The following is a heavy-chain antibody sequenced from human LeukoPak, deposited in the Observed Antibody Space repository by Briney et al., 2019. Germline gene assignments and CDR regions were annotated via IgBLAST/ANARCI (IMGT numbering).Heavy chain of an antibody. CDR2: ISWNSGSI. CDR3: AKGRGRDVMFYFDY. J-gene: IGHJ4*02. CDR1: GFTFDDYA. D-gene: IGHD2/OR15-2a*01. V-gene: IGHV3-9*03. Sequence: GRSLRLSCAASGFTFDDYAMHWVRQAPGKGLEWVSGISWNSGSISYADSVKGRFTISRDNAMNSLYLQMNSLRAEDMALYYCAKGRGRDVMFYFDYWGQGTLVTVSS.